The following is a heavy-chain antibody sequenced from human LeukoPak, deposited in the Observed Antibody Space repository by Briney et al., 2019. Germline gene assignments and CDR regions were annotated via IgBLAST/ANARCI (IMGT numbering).Heavy chain of an antibody. D-gene: IGHD3-10*01. V-gene: IGHV3-23*01. CDR3: ARVGSVGTCNWFDP. CDR2: IRDSFVST. Sequence: PGGTLRLSRAASGFTFSTYGMSWGPEGPGTGLGWVSGIRDSFVSTYYAEAVKGRFNISRENTRNTLYLQMNSLGAADTAIYYCARVGSVGTCNWFDPWGQGTLVTVSS. J-gene: IGHJ5*02. CDR1: GFTFSTYG.